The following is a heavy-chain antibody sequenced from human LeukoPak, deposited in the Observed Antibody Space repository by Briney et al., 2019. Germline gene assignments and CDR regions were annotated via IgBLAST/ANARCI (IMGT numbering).Heavy chain of an antibody. CDR3: ARDRRGNWNGGFSRYYYYGMDV. D-gene: IGHD1-1*01. CDR1: GFTFDDYA. Sequence: PGGSLRLSCAASGFTFDDYAMHWVRQAPGKGLEWVAVIWYDGSNKYYADSVKGRFTISRDNSKNTLYLQMNSLRAEDTAVYYCARDRRGNWNGGFSRYYYYGMDVWGQGTTVTVSS. CDR2: IWYDGSNK. J-gene: IGHJ6*02. V-gene: IGHV3-33*08.